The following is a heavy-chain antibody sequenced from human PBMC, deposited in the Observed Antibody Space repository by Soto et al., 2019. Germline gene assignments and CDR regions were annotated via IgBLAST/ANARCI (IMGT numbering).Heavy chain of an antibody. V-gene: IGHV4-34*01. Sequence: PSETLSLTCAVYGGSFSGYYWSWIRQPPGKGLEWIGEINHSGSTNYNPSLKSRVTISVDTSKNQFSLKLSSVTAADTAVYYCARVSNGYYYYGMDVWGQGTTVTVS. CDR2: INHSGST. CDR1: GGSFSGYY. J-gene: IGHJ6*02. D-gene: IGHD4-4*01. CDR3: ARVSNGYYYYGMDV.